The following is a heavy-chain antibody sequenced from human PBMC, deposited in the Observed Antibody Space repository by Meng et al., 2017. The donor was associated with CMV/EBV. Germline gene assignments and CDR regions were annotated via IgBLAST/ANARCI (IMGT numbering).Heavy chain of an antibody. Sequence: ASVKVSCKASGYTFTGYYMHWARQAPGQGLEWMGWINPNSGGTNYAQKFQGRVTMTRDTSISTAYMELSRLRSDDTAVYYCARDLGWCWDYGGNSCRSWFDPWGQGTLVTVSS. J-gene: IGHJ5*02. CDR2: INPNSGGT. D-gene: IGHD4-23*01. CDR1: GYTFTGYY. V-gene: IGHV1-2*02. CDR3: ARDLGWCWDYGGNSCRSWFDP.